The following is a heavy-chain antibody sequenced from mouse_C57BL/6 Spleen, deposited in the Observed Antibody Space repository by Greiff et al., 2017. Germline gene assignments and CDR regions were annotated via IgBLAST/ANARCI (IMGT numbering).Heavy chain of an antibody. CDR1: GFSLTSYG. Sequence: QVQLKQSGPGLVQPSQSLSITCTVSGFSLTSYGVHWVRQSPGKGLEWLGVIWRGGSTDYNAAFMSRLSTTKDNSTGHVSFKMNSLQADDAAIYYCAKKGAGGGYYFDCWGTGTTLTVAS. V-gene: IGHV2-5*01. CDR2: IWRGGST. CDR3: AKKGAGGGYYFDC. J-gene: IGHJ2*01.